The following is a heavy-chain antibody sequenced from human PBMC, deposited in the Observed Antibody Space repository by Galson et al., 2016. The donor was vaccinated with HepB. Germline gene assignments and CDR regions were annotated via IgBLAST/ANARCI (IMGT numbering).Heavy chain of an antibody. CDR3: AGYEVVSFDY. D-gene: IGHD2-15*01. J-gene: IGHJ4*02. V-gene: IGHV4-31*03. Sequence: LSLTCTVSGGSISSRGYYWSWVRQHPGKGLEWIGYIYYSGGTYYNPSLQSRLTISLDTSKNHFTLKLDSVTAADTAVYYCAGYEVVSFDYWGQGTPVTVSS. CDR2: IYYSGGT. CDR1: GGSISSRGYY.